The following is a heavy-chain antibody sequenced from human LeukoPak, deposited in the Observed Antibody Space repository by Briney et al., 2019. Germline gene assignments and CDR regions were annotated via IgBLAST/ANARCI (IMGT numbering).Heavy chain of an antibody. CDR3: ARVTMIAHRGVTC. J-gene: IGHJ4*02. D-gene: IGHD3-22*01. CDR2: INHSGST. CDR1: GGSFSGYY. V-gene: IGHV4-34*01. Sequence: SETLPLTCAVYGGSFSGYYWSWIRQPPGKGLEWIGEINHSGSTNYNPSLKSRVTISVDTSKNQFSLKLSSVTAADTAVYYCARVTMIAHRGVTCWGEGTLVTVSS.